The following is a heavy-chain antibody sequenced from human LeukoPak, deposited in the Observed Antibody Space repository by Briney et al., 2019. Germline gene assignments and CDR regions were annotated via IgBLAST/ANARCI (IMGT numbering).Heavy chain of an antibody. Sequence: SETLSLTCTVSGGSISNYYWSWIRQPPGKGLEWIGYIYYSGSTDYNPSLKSRVTISLDTSGNQFSLKLSSVTAADTAVYYCARGGYNYGLDSWGQGTLVTVSS. J-gene: IGHJ4*02. CDR1: GGSISNYY. CDR3: ARGGYNYGLDS. D-gene: IGHD5-18*01. CDR2: IYYSGST. V-gene: IGHV4-59*12.